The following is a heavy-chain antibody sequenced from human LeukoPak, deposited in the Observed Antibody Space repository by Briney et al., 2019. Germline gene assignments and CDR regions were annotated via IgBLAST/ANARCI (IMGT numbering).Heavy chain of an antibody. V-gene: IGHV4-31*03. CDR2: IYYTGST. Sequence: PSQTLSLTCTVSGGPVSRGAYYWNWIRPRPGPGLEWIGYIYYTGSTFYSPSHKSRVTISLDTSNNQVSLNLNSVTAADTAVCFCARSLSPDSAVGGLDVWGQGTTVTVSS. CDR1: GGPVSRGAYY. CDR3: ARSLSPDSAVGGLDV. J-gene: IGHJ6*02. D-gene: IGHD6-25*01.